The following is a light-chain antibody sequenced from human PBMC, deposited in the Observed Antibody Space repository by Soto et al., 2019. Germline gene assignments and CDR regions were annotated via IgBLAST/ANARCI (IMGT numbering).Light chain of an antibody. CDR2: EAS. CDR1: QALDNF. J-gene: IGKJ1*01. CDR3: QQRGHWPRT. Sequence: EIVLTQSPATLSLSPGERATLSCRASQALDNFLSWYQQKPGQAPRLLIFEASKRATGIPDRISGSGSGTDFTLTISSLEPEDFAVYYCQQRGHWPRTFGQGTKVEMK. V-gene: IGKV3-11*01.